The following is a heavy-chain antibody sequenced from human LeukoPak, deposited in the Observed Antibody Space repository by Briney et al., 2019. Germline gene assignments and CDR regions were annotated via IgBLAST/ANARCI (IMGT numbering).Heavy chain of an antibody. CDR2: IYYSGST. V-gene: IGHV4-59*01. CDR1: GGSISSYY. Sequence: SETLSLTCTVSGGSISSYYWSWIRQPPGKGLGWIGYIYYSGSTNYNPSLKSRATISVDTSKNQFSLKLSSVTAADTAVYYCARGGRIAAAGFDYWGQGTLVTVSS. D-gene: IGHD6-13*01. J-gene: IGHJ4*02. CDR3: ARGGRIAAAGFDY.